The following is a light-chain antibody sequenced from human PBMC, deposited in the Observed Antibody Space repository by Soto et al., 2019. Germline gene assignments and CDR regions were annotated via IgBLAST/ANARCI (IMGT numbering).Light chain of an antibody. V-gene: IGKV1-33*01. J-gene: IGKJ5*01. Sequence: DIQMTQSPSSLSASIGDRVTITCQASQDGNNYLNWYQQKPRKAPNLLIYDVSNLGTGVPSRFGGSGSGTDFTFTISRLQPEDIGAYYCQQYYKVPVTFGQGTRLEI. CDR2: DVS. CDR3: QQYYKVPVT. CDR1: QDGNNY.